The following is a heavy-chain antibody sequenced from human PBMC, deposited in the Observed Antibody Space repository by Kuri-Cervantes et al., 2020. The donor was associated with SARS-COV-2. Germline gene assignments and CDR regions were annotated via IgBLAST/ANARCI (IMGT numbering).Heavy chain of an antibody. CDR3: AADMAYCGGDCYSNYYYYYGMDV. D-gene: IGHD2-21*02. CDR1: GGTFSSYA. J-gene: IGHJ6*02. CDR2: IIPILGIA. V-gene: IGHV1-69*04. Sequence: SVKVSCKASGGTFSSYAISWVRQAPGQGLEWMERIIPILGIANYAQKFQGRVTITADKSTSTAYMELSSLRSEDTAVYYCAADMAYCGGDCYSNYYYYYGMDVWGQGTTVTVSS.